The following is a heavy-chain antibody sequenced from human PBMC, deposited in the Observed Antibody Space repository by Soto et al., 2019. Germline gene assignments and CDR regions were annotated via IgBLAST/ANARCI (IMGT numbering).Heavy chain of an antibody. CDR3: ARLGIAAAFDY. CDR2: ISSSSSYI. D-gene: IGHD6-13*01. Sequence: GGSLRLSCAASGFTFSSYSMNWVRQAPGKGLEWVSSISSSSSYIYYADSVKGRFTISRDNAKNSLYLQVNSLRAEDTAVYYCARLGIAAAFDYWGQGTLVTVSS. CDR1: GFTFSSYS. V-gene: IGHV3-21*01. J-gene: IGHJ4*02.